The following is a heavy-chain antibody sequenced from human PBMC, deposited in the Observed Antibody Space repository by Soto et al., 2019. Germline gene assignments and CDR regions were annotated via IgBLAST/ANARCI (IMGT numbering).Heavy chain of an antibody. CDR2: INAGNGNT. D-gene: IGHD1-26*01. CDR3: ARVVGATRGGYTWFDP. Sequence: ASVKVSCKASGYTFTSYAMHWVRQAPGQRLEWMGWINAGNGNTKYSQKFQGRVTITRDTSASTAYMELSSLRSEDTAVYYCARVVGATRGGYTWFDPWGQGTLVTVSS. CDR1: GYTFTSYA. J-gene: IGHJ5*02. V-gene: IGHV1-3*01.